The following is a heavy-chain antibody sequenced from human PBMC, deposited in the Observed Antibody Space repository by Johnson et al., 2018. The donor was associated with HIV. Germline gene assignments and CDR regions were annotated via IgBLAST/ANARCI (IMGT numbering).Heavy chain of an antibody. J-gene: IGHJ3*02. V-gene: IGHV3-30*04. Sequence: QVQLVESGGGVVQPGRSLRLSCAASGFTFSSYAMHWVRQAPGKGLEWVAVISYDGNNKYYADSVKGRFTISRDNSKNTLYLQMTSLRAEDTAMYYCAKDHVYGIAVADTGGDAFDIWGQGTMVTVSS. CDR3: AKDHVYGIAVADTGGDAFDI. CDR2: ISYDGNNK. D-gene: IGHD6-19*01. CDR1: GFTFSSYA.